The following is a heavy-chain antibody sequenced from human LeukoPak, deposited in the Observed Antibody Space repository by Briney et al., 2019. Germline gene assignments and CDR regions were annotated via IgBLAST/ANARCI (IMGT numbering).Heavy chain of an antibody. CDR1: GYSFTSYW. Sequence: GESLKISCKGSGYSFTSYWIGWVRQMPGKGLEWMGIIYPDDSDTRYSPSFQGQVTISADKSTTTAYLQWSSLRASDTAVYYCARPQTGGADWYFDLWGRGTLVTVS. J-gene: IGHJ2*01. CDR3: ARPQTGGADWYFDL. V-gene: IGHV5-51*01. D-gene: IGHD3-16*01. CDR2: IYPDDSDT.